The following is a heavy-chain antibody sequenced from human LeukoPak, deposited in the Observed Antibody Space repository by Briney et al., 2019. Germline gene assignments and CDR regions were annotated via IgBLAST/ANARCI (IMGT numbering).Heavy chain of an antibody. V-gene: IGHV4-61*01. Sequence: KPSETLSLTCTVSGGSVSSGSYYWSWIRQPPGKGLEWIGYIYYSGSTNYNPSLKSRVTISVDTSKNQFSLKLSSVTAADTAVYYCARVGLQVWGSTRRGAFDIWGQGTMVTVSS. CDR3: ARVGLQVWGSTRRGAFDI. J-gene: IGHJ3*02. D-gene: IGHD3-16*01. CDR2: IYYSGST. CDR1: GGSVSSGSYY.